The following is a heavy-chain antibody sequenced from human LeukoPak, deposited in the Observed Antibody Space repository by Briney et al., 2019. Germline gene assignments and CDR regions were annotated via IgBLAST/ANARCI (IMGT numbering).Heavy chain of an antibody. Sequence: GGSLRLSCLTSGFTFSTNAMSWVRRAPGKGLEWISGISGSGASTYYADSVTGRFTISRDNSRNTLYLQMNSLRGDDTAVYYCAKDVGKWESLHFFDYWGQGTLVTVSS. D-gene: IGHD1-26*01. CDR3: AKDVGKWESLHFFDY. CDR1: GFTFSTNA. V-gene: IGHV3-23*01. J-gene: IGHJ4*02. CDR2: ISGSGAST.